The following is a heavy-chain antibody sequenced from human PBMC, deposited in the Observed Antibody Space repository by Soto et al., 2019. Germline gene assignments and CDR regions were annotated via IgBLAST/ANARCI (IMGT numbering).Heavy chain of an antibody. V-gene: IGHV3-7*03. CDR3: SRENWFQDY. CDR2: INKDGSKQ. J-gene: IGHJ4*02. CDR1: GFTFTAYY. Sequence: GGSLRLSCAASGFTFTAYYMTWVRQVPGKGLEWVASINKDGSKQFYVDSVKGRFTISRDNAMNSLYLQMNSLRAGDTALYYCSRENWFQDYWGQGTLVTVSS. D-gene: IGHD3-10*01.